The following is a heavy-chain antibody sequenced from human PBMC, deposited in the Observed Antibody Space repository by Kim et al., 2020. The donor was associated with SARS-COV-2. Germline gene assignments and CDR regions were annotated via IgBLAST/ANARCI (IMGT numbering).Heavy chain of an antibody. CDR1: GGSVSSGSYY. CDR2: IYYSGST. Sequence: SETLSLTCTVSGGSVSSGSYYWSWIRQPPGKGLEWIGYIYYSGSTNYNPSLKSRVTISVDTSKNQFSLKLSSVSAADTAVYYCARGPLGDYWGQGTLVTV. D-gene: IGHD3-3*01. J-gene: IGHJ4*02. V-gene: IGHV4-61*01. CDR3: ARGPLGDY.